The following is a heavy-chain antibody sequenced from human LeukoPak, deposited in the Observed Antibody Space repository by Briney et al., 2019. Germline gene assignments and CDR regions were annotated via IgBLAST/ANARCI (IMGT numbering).Heavy chain of an antibody. CDR3: ARGYYDFWSGHFDY. CDR1: GGSFSGYY. CDR2: INHSGST. V-gene: IGHV4-34*01. D-gene: IGHD3-3*01. Sequence: SETLSLTCAVYGGSFSGYYRSWIRQPPGKGLEWIGEINHSGSTNYNPSLKSRVTISVDTSKNQFSLKLSSVTAADTAVYYCARGYYDFWSGHFDYWGQGTLVTVSS. J-gene: IGHJ4*02.